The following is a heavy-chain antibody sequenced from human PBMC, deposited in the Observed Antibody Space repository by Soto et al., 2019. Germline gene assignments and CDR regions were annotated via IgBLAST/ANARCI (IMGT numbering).Heavy chain of an antibody. CDR3: ARDLWGYCGTDCYPLDV. D-gene: IGHD2-21*02. Sequence: SETLSLTCTVSGGSISGYYWSWIRQPPGKGLEWIGYMYNTGSTVYNPSFKSRVTISVDTSKNQFSLKLNSVTAADTAVYYCARDLWGYCGTDCYPLDVWGQGTAVTVS. CDR2: MYNTGST. CDR1: GGSISGYY. J-gene: IGHJ6*02. V-gene: IGHV4-59*01.